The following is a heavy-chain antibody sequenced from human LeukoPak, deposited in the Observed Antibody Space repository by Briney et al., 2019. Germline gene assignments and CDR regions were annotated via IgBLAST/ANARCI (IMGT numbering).Heavy chain of an antibody. CDR3: ASAGSSGDY. CDR1: GGSFSGYY. Sequence: SSETLSLTCAVYGGSFSGYYWSWIRQPPGKGLEWLGEINHSGSTNYNPSLKSRVTISVDTSKNQFSLKRSSVTAAGTGVYYWASAGSSGDYWGQGTLVTVSS. J-gene: IGHJ4*02. V-gene: IGHV4-34*01. D-gene: IGHD6-25*01. CDR2: INHSGST.